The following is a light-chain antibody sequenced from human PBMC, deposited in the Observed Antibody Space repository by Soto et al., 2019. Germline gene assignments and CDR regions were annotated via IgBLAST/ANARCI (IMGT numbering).Light chain of an antibody. Sequence: EIVLTQSPATLSLSPGERATLSCRASQSVSNFLAWYQQKPGQAPSLLFSDASNRATGIPGRFSGSGSGTDTSLTISSVEPEDFAFYYCQQRSNWPWTFGQGTKVEIK. CDR2: DAS. V-gene: IGKV3-11*01. J-gene: IGKJ1*01. CDR3: QQRSNWPWT. CDR1: QSVSNF.